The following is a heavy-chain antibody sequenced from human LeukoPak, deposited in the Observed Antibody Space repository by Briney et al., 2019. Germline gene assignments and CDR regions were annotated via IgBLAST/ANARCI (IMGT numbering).Heavy chain of an antibody. J-gene: IGHJ3*02. D-gene: IGHD2-15*01. CDR1: GFTFDDYA. Sequence: PGGSLRLSCAASGFTFDDYAMHWVRHAPGKGLEWVSGISWNSGSIGYADSVKGRFTISRDNAKNSLYLQMNSLRAEDMALYYCAKGACSGGSCYPRGNAFDIWGQGTMVTVSS. V-gene: IGHV3-9*03. CDR3: AKGACSGGSCYPRGNAFDI. CDR2: ISWNSGSI.